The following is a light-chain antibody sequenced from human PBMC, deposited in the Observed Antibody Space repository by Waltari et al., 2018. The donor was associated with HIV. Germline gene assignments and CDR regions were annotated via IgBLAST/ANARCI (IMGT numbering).Light chain of an antibody. V-gene: IGLV2-14*01. J-gene: IGLJ2*01. CDR2: EVT. CDR1: LSDVGGYDF. CDR3: SSFTSSDTPVV. Sequence: QSALTQPASVSGSPGPPITISCTGTLSDVGGYDFDPWSQPHPGKVPNLTIYEVTNRPSGVTNRFSGSKSGNTASLTISGLQPEDEADYYCSSFTSSDTPVVFGGGTKLTVL.